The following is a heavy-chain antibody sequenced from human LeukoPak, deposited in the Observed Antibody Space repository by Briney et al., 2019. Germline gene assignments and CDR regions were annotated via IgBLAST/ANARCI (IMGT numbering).Heavy chain of an antibody. J-gene: IGHJ3*01. CDR2: ISAYNGNT. D-gene: IGHD6-13*01. Sequence: GASVKVSCKASGYNFTSYTISWVRQAPGQGLEWMGWISAYNGNTNYGQKLQGRVTMTTDTSASTAYMELRSLRPDDTAVYDCARDEGAPIAAANVWGRGTMVTVSS. CDR3: ARDEGAPIAAANV. CDR1: GYNFTSYT. V-gene: IGHV1-18*01.